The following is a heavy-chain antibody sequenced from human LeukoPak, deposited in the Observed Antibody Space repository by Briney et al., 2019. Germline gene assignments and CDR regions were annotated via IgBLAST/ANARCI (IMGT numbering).Heavy chain of an antibody. J-gene: IGHJ4*02. CDR1: GFTFSSYW. D-gene: IGHD6-13*01. CDR2: INSDGSST. Sequence: GGSLRLSCAASGFTFSSYWMHWVRQAPGKGLVWVSRINSDGSSTSYADSVKGRFTISRDNSKNTLYLQMNSLRAEDTAVYYCARDLIWYSSSGLDGYWGQGTLVTVSS. V-gene: IGHV3-74*01. CDR3: ARDLIWYSSSGLDGY.